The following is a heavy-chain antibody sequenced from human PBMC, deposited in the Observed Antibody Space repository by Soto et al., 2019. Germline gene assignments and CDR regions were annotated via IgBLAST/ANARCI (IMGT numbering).Heavy chain of an antibody. V-gene: IGHV3-30*18. D-gene: IGHD6-19*01. CDR1: GFTFSSYG. J-gene: IGHJ6*01. CDR3: AKGEAVAGYYYYYGMDV. Sequence: QVQLVESGGGVVQPGRSLRLSCAASGFTFSSYGMHWVRQAPGKGLEWVAVISYDGSNKYYADSVKGRFTISRDNSKNTLYLQMNSLRAEDTAVYYCAKGEAVAGYYYYYGMDVW. CDR2: ISYDGSNK.